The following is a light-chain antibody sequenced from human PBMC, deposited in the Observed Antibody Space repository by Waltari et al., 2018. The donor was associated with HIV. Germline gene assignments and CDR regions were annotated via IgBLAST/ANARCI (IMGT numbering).Light chain of an antibody. Sequence: SYELTQPSSVSVSPGQTARITCSGALLARKYIRWFQHKPGQAPLLVSYKAEVRPEGSPEGFSGSSSGTTVTLTITGAQADDEADYYCYSATDDSQVFGGGTRLSVL. CDR2: KAE. CDR1: LLARKY. V-gene: IGLV3-27*01. J-gene: IGLJ2*01. CDR3: YSATDDSQV.